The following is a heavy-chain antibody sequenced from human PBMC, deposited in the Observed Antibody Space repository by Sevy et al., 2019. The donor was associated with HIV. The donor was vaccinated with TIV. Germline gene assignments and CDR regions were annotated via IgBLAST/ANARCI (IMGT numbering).Heavy chain of an antibody. J-gene: IGHJ6*02. V-gene: IGHV3-9*01. Sequence: GGSLRLSCAASGFTFDDYAMHWVRQAPGKGLEWVSGISWNSGSIGYADSVKGRFTISRDNAKNSLYLQMNSLRGEDTALYNCARIYDSSGYYFLGYYYGMDVWGQGTTVTVSS. D-gene: IGHD3-22*01. CDR2: ISWNSGSI. CDR1: GFTFDDYA. CDR3: ARIYDSSGYYFLGYYYGMDV.